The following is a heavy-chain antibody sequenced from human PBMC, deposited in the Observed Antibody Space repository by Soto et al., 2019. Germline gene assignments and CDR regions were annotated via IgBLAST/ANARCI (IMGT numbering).Heavy chain of an antibody. CDR2: INAGNGNT. CDR1: GYTFTSYA. J-gene: IGHJ4*02. Sequence: QVQLVQSGAEEKKPGASVKVSCKASGYTFTSYAMHWVRQAPGQRLEWMGWINAGNGNTKYSQKFQGRVTITRDTSGRTAYIELSSLRSEDTAVYYCARSIVVVTALDYWGQGTLVTVSS. D-gene: IGHD2-21*02. V-gene: IGHV1-3*05. CDR3: ARSIVVVTALDY.